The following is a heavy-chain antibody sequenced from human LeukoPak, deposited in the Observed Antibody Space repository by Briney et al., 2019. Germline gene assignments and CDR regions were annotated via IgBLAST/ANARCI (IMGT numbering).Heavy chain of an antibody. CDR1: GGTFSSYA. CDR2: IIPILGIA. Sequence: EASVKVSCEASGGTFSSYAISWVRQAPGQGLEWMGRIIPILGIANYAQKFQGRVTITADKSTSTAYMELSSLRSEDTAVYYCARGEAVAGTYYYYGMDVWGQGTTVTVSS. V-gene: IGHV1-69*04. CDR3: ARGEAVAGTYYYYGMDV. J-gene: IGHJ6*02. D-gene: IGHD6-19*01.